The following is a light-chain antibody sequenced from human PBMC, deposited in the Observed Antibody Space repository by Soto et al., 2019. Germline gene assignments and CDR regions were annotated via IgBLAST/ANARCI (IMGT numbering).Light chain of an antibody. CDR2: EVS. Sequence: QSVLTQPPSASGSPGQSVTISCTGTSSDVGGYNYVSWYQQHPGKAPKLMIYEVSKRPSGVPDRFSGSQSGNTASLTVSGLQAEDEADYYCSSYAGSNNLPFGGGTKLTVL. CDR1: SSDVGGYNY. V-gene: IGLV2-8*01. J-gene: IGLJ2*01. CDR3: SSYAGSNNLP.